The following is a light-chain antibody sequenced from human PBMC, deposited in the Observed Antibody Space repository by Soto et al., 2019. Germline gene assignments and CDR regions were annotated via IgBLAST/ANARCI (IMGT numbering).Light chain of an antibody. CDR3: QQYGCSPPLT. V-gene: IGKV3-20*01. CDR2: GAS. CDR1: QSVSSNY. Sequence: EIVLTQSPGTLSLSPGERATLSCRASQSVSSNYLAWYQQKPGQAPRLLIYGASSRATGVPDRFSGSGSGTDFTLTISKLEPEDFALYYCQQYGCSPPLTFGGGTKVEIK. J-gene: IGKJ4*01.